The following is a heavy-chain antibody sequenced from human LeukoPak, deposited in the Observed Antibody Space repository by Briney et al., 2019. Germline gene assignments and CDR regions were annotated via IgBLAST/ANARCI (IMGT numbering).Heavy chain of an antibody. J-gene: IGHJ5*02. V-gene: IGHV4-34*01. Sequence: SETLSLTCAVYGGSFSGYYWSWIRQPPGKGLEWIGEINHSGSTNYNPSLKSRVTISVDTSKNQFSLKLSSVTAADTAVYYCARDADPITMVRGVINNWFDPWGQGTLVTVSS. CDR1: GGSFSGYY. D-gene: IGHD3-10*01. CDR2: INHSGST. CDR3: ARDADPITMVRGVINNWFDP.